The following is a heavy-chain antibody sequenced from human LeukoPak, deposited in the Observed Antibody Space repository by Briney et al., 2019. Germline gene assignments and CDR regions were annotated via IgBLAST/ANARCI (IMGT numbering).Heavy chain of an antibody. V-gene: IGHV3-23*01. J-gene: IGHJ4*02. CDR2: ISESGDTI. CDR3: AKVIIVVRVPTDIYY. CDR1: GFTFSNYV. Sequence: HSGGSLRLSCAASGFTFSNYVITWVRQAPGKGLEWVSTISESGDTIYYSDSVKGRFTISRDNSENMLYLQMNSLRAEDTAIYYCAKVIIVVRVPTDIYYWGQGTLVTVSS. D-gene: IGHD3-22*01.